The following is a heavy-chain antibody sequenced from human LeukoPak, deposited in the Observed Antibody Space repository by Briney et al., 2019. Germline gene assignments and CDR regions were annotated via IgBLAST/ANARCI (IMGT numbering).Heavy chain of an antibody. CDR1: GFTFNSYA. CDR3: TTSFYYGSGKDY. V-gene: IGHV3-15*01. Sequence: GGSLRLSCAASGFTFNSYAMSWVRQAPGKGLEWVGRIKSKTDGGTTDYAAPVKGRFTISRDDSKNTLYLQMNSLKTEDTAVYYCTTSFYYGSGKDYWGQGTLVTVSS. CDR2: IKSKTDGGTT. J-gene: IGHJ4*02. D-gene: IGHD3-10*01.